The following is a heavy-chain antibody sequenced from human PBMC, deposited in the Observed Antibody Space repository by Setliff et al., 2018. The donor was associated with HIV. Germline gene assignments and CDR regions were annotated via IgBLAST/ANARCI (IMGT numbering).Heavy chain of an antibody. V-gene: IGHV4-38-2*02. CDR3: ARAGYSTGWYTQFDY. CDR2: VSQSWNT. D-gene: IGHD6-19*01. Sequence: SETLSLTCSVSGYSISSGYYWAWIRQPPGKGLEWVGSVSQSWNTYYNPSLKSRVTISIDTSNNQFSLKLTSVTAADTAVYYCARAGYSTGWYTQFDYWGQGALVTVSS. CDR1: GYSISSGYY. J-gene: IGHJ4*02.